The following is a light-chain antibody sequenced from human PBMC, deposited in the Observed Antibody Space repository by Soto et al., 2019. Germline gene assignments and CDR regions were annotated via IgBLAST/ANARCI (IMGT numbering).Light chain of an antibody. V-gene: IGLV7-43*01. CDR2: STS. CDR1: TGAVTSGHY. J-gene: IGLJ2*01. CDR3: LLYYGGAQYVV. Sequence: QAVVTQEPSLTVSPGGTVTLTCASSTGAVTSGHYANWFQQKPGQAPRALIYSTSNLHSWTPARFSGSLLGGKAALTLSGVQPEDEAEYYCLLYYGGAQYVVFGGGTKLTVL.